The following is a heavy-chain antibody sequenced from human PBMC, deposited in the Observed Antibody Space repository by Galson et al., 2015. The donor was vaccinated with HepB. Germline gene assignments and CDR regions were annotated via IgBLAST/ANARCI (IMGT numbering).Heavy chain of an antibody. CDR3: AKEDYDSPAFDY. D-gene: IGHD3-22*01. CDR1: GFTFSSYG. CDR2: ISYDGSNK. J-gene: IGHJ4*02. V-gene: IGHV3-30*18. Sequence: SLRLSCAASGFTFSSYGMHWVRQAPGKGLEWVAVISYDGSNKYYADSVKGRFTISRDNSKNTLYLQMNSLRAEDTAVYYCAKEDYDSPAFDYWGQGTLVTVSS.